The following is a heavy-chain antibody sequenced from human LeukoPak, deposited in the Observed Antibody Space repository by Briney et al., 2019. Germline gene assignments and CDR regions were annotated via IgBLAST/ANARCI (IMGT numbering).Heavy chain of an antibody. Sequence: TSETLSLTCIVSGGSISGYYWSWIRQPPGKGLEWIGYIYYSGSTNYNPSLKSRVTISVDTSKNQVSLKLSSVTAADTAVYYCARHALGRAPWTYWGQGTLVTVSS. J-gene: IGHJ4*02. CDR2: IYYSGST. D-gene: IGHD3/OR15-3a*01. CDR1: GGSISGYY. V-gene: IGHV4-59*08. CDR3: ARHALGRAPWTY.